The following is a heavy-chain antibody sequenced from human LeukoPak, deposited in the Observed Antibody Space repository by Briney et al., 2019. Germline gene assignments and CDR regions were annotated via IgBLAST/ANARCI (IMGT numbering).Heavy chain of an antibody. Sequence: GESLKISCKVSGYDFNFYWIGGVRQMPGKGLEWMGIIYPSDSETRYSPSFQGQVTISADKSITTAYLQWSSLKASDTAIYYCARHLYYGSGSPPPARADYWGQGTLVTVSS. CDR1: GYDFNFYW. CDR3: ARHLYYGSGSPPPARADY. D-gene: IGHD3-10*01. CDR2: IYPSDSET. V-gene: IGHV5-51*01. J-gene: IGHJ4*02.